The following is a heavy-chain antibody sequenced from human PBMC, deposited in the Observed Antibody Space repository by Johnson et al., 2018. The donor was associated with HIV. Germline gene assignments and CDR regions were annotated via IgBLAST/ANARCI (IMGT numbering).Heavy chain of an antibody. V-gene: IGHV3-11*04. Sequence: QVQLVESGGGLVKAGGSLRLSCAASGFIFNDYYMSWIRQAPGQGLELLSYISTSGGTLYYADSVPDRFTIFRDNAKGSLYLQLNSLRVEDTAIYYCARASYYYGSADIWGQGTMVTVSS. CDR3: ARASYYYGSADI. D-gene: IGHD3-10*01. CDR2: ISTSGGTL. CDR1: GFIFNDYY. J-gene: IGHJ3*02.